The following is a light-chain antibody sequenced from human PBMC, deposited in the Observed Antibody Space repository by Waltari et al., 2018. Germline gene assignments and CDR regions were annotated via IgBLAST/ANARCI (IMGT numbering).Light chain of an antibody. J-gene: IGLJ3*02. CDR3: QSYDTSLSVV. CDR2: GST. CDR1: GSNIGAGYD. Sequence: QSVLTQPPSVSGAPGQRVTISCTGSGSNIGAGYDVHWYQQLPRAAPKLPIYGSTSRPLGVPARFVGPTSGTSASLAITGLQAEDEADYYCQSYDTSLSVVFGGGTKLTVL. V-gene: IGLV1-40*01.